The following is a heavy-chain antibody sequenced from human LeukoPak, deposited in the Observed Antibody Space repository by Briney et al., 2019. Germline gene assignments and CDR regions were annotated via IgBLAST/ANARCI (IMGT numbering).Heavy chain of an antibody. CDR2: IYYSGST. CDR3: AREGARYDFWSGFSSAREYNWFDP. Sequence: SETLPLTCTVSGGSISSYYWSWLRQPPGKGLEWIGYIYYSGSTNYNPSLKSRVTISVDTSKNQFSLKLSSVTAADTAVYYCAREGARYDFWSGFSSAREYNWFDPWGQGTLVTVSS. V-gene: IGHV4-59*01. D-gene: IGHD3-3*01. J-gene: IGHJ5*02. CDR1: GGSISSYY.